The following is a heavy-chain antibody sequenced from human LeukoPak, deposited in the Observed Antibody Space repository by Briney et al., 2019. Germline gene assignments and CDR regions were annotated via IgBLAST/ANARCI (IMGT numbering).Heavy chain of an antibody. Sequence: PSETLSLTCTVSGYSISSGYYWGWIRQPPGKGLEWIGSIYHSGSTYYNPSLKSRVTISVDTSKNQFSLKLSSVTAADTAVYYCASHYYDSSGKGNYWGQGTLVTVSS. CDR3: ASHYYDSSGKGNY. CDR1: GYSISSGYY. D-gene: IGHD3-22*01. J-gene: IGHJ4*02. V-gene: IGHV4-38-2*02. CDR2: IYHSGST.